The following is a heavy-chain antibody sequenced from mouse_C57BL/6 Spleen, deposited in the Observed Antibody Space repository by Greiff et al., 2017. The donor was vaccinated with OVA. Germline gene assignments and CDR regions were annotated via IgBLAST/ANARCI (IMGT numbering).Heavy chain of an antibody. D-gene: IGHD2-4*01. CDR3: TRSEYDYDRGRGYYLDY. V-gene: IGHV1-15*01. CDR2: IDPYASGT. Sequence: QVQLQQPGAELVRPGASVTLSCKASGYTFTDYEMHWVKQTPVHGLEWIGAIDPYASGTAYNQKFKGKAILTVDTSSSTAYMELRSLTSEDSAFYYCTRSEYDYDRGRGYYLDYWGQGTTLTVSS. CDR1: GYTFTDYE. J-gene: IGHJ2*01.